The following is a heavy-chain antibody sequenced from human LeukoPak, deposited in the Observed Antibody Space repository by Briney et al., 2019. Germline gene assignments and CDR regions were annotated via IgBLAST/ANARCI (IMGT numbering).Heavy chain of an antibody. V-gene: IGHV4-39*01. CDR2: IYYTGSA. J-gene: IGHJ4*02. Sequence: SETLSLTCTVSGGSISSSSSYWGWIRQPPGKGLEWIATIYYTGSAHYNSSLQSRVTISVDTSKNQFSLRLSSATAADTAVYYCARTTSSGASCYGDSWGQGSLVTVSS. CDR1: GGSISSSSSY. CDR3: ARTTSSGASCYGDS. D-gene: IGHD2-2*01.